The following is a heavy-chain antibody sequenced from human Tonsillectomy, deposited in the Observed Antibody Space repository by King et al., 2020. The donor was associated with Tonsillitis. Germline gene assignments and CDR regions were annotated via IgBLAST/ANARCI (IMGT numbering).Heavy chain of an antibody. CDR1: GGSISSSDHY. D-gene: IGHD1-26*01. CDR3: ARSVLGSFDY. Sequence: QLQESCPGVVKPSETLSLTCTVSGGSISSSDHYWAWIRQPPGKGLEWIGYMYYSVTIFYNPSLKSRITMSGGTSENRFSLKLSSVTAADTAVYFCARSVLGSFDYWGQGALVTVSS. CDR2: MYYSVTI. J-gene: IGHJ4*02. V-gene: IGHV4-39*01.